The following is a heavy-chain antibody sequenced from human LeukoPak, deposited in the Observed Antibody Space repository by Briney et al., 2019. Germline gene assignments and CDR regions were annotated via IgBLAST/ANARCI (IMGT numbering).Heavy chain of an antibody. Sequence: GSLRLSCAASGFTFSSYAMSWVRQAPGKGLEWVSAISGSGGSTYYADPVKGRFTISRDNSKNTLYLQMNSLRAEDTAVYYCPWTTSPLDYWGQGTLVTVSS. J-gene: IGHJ4*02. V-gene: IGHV3-23*01. CDR1: GFTFSSYA. D-gene: IGHD4-17*01. CDR3: PWTTSPLDY. CDR2: ISGSGGST.